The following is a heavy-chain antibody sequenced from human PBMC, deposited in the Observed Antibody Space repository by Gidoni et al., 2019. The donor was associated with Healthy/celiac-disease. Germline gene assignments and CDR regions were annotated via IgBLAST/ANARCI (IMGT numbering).Heavy chain of an antibody. CDR3: ARAFIAAAGLDY. J-gene: IGHJ4*02. V-gene: IGHV1-2*02. CDR2: INPNRGGT. Sequence: QVQLVQSGAEVKKPGAAVKVSCKASGYTFTGYYMHWVRQAPGQGLEWMGWINPNRGGTNYAQKFQGRVTMTRDTSISTAYMELSRLRSDDTAVYYCARAFIAAAGLDYWGQGTLVTVSS. D-gene: IGHD6-13*01. CDR1: GYTFTGYY.